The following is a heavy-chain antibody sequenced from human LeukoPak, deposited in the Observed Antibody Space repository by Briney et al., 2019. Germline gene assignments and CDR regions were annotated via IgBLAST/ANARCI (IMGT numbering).Heavy chain of an antibody. CDR2: ISGYNGDT. CDR1: GYTFTSYG. D-gene: IGHD5-12*01. CDR3: ATHSPEWRYSGYYNYYYMDV. J-gene: IGHJ6*03. Sequence: APVTVSCKASGYTFTSYGISWVRQAPGQGLEWMGWISGYNGDTNYAQKLQGRVTMTTDTSTSTAYMELRSLRSDDTAVYFCATHSPEWRYSGYYNYYYMDVWGNGTTVTVSS. V-gene: IGHV1-18*01.